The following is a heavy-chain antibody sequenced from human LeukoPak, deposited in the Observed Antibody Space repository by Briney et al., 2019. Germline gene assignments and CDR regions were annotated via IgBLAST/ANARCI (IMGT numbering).Heavy chain of an antibody. CDR2: IKQDGSEK. CDR3: AEYSSSFRHYYYYYMDV. D-gene: IGHD6-6*01. J-gene: IGHJ6*03. CDR1: GFTFSSYW. Sequence: TGGSLRLSCAASGFTFSSYWMSWVRQAPGKGLEWVANIKQDGSEKYYVDSVKGRFTISRDNAKNSLYLQMNSLRAEDTAVYYCAEYSSSFRHYYYYYMDVWGKGITVTVSS. V-gene: IGHV3-7*01.